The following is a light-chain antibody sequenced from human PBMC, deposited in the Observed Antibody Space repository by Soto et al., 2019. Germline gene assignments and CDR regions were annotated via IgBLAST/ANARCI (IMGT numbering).Light chain of an antibody. CDR1: SSNLGARYD. V-gene: IGLV1-40*01. CDR3: QSYDKSLSGSV. Sequence: QSALTQPPTVSGAPGQTVTISCTGSSSNLGARYDVHWYQQVPGKAPKLLIFGSSDRASGVPDRFSGSKSGTSASLAITGLQADDEATYFCQSYDKSLSGSVFGGGTKLPVL. J-gene: IGLJ3*02. CDR2: GSS.